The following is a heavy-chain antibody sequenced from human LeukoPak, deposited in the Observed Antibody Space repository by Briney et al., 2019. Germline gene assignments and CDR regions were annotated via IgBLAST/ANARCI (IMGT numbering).Heavy chain of an antibody. V-gene: IGHV5-51*01. CDR2: IYPGDSDT. J-gene: IGHJ6*02. Sequence: GESLKISCKGSGYSFTSYWIGWVPQMPGKGLEWMGIIYPGDSDTRYSPSFQGQVTISADKSISTAYLQWSSLKASDTAMYYCARYSEETGTTPYYYGMDVWGQGTTVTVSS. CDR3: ARYSEETGTTPYYYGMDV. CDR1: GYSFTSYW. D-gene: IGHD1-1*01.